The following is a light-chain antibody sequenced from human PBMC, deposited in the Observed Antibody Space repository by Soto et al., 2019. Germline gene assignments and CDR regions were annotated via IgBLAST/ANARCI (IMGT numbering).Light chain of an antibody. CDR1: QSISTW. CDR2: DAS. J-gene: IGKJ1*01. CDR3: KQYNTYERT. Sequence: DIQMTQSPSTLSASVGDRVTITCRASQSISTWLAWYQQKPGKAPKLQIYDASVLESGVPSRFSGSGSGTEFTLTINSLQPDDFASYYCKQYNTYERTFGQGTKVEIK. V-gene: IGKV1-5*01.